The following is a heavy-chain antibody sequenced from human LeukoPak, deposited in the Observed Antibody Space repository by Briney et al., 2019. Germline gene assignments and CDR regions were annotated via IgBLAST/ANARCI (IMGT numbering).Heavy chain of an antibody. Sequence: QSGGSLRLSCAASGFTFNNYAMSWVRQAPGKGLEWVSGIGSNARTSYADSVRGRFTISRDNSKNTLYLQMNSLRAEDTAVYYCAKEGYSSGNYWGQGTLVTVSS. CDR1: GFTFNNYA. V-gene: IGHV3-23*01. CDR3: AKEGYSSGNY. J-gene: IGHJ4*02. CDR2: IGSNART. D-gene: IGHD6-19*01.